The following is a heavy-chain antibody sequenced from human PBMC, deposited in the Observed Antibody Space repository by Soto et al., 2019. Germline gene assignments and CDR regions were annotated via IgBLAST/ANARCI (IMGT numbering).Heavy chain of an antibody. Sequence: SETLSLTCTVSGCSISNHYWSWIRQPPGKGLEWIGYIYYNGNTNYNPSLKSRVTMSVDTSKNQFSLKLSSVTAADTAVYYCARSNWYSEHWGRGTLVTVSS. D-gene: IGHD7-27*01. CDR1: GCSISNHY. CDR3: ARSNWYSEH. CDR2: IYYNGNT. J-gene: IGHJ1*01. V-gene: IGHV4-59*11.